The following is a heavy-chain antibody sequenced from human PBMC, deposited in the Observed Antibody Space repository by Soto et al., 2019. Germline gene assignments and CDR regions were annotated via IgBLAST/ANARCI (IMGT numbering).Heavy chain of an antibody. CDR2: IIPITATA. CDR3: ARSQGSSTSLEIYYYYYYGMDV. CDR1: GGTFGSYA. J-gene: IGHJ6*02. Sequence: SVKVSCKASGGTFGSYAISWVRQAPGQGLEWMGGIIPITATANYAQKFQGRVTITADESTSTASMQLSSLRSEDTAVYYCARSQGSSTSLEIYYYYYYGMDVWGQGTTVTVSS. D-gene: IGHD2-2*01. V-gene: IGHV1-69*13.